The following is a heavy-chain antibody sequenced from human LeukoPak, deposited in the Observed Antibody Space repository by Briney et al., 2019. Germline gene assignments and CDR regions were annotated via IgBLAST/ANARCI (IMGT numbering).Heavy chain of an antibody. CDR3: ARRTNLEVTPSDY. J-gene: IGHJ4*02. CDR1: GYSFTSYW. CDR2: IDPSDSYT. D-gene: IGHD2-8*01. V-gene: IGHV5-10-1*01. Sequence: RGESLKISCKGSGYSFTSYWISWVRQMPGEGVEWMGRIDPSDSYTNYSPSFQGHVTIFADESISTAYLHSSTLKASDTAMYYCARRTNLEVTPSDYWGQGTLVTVSS.